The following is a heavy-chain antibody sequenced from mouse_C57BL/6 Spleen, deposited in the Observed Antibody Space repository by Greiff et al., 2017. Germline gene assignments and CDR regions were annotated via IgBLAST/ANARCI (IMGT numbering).Heavy chain of an antibody. V-gene: IGHV1-39*01. J-gene: IGHJ3*01. D-gene: IGHD1-1*01. Sequence: EVKLVESGPELVKPGASVKISCKASGYSFTDYNMNWVKQSNGKSLEWIGVINPNYGTTSYNQKFKGKATLTVDQSSSTAYMQLNSLTSEDSAVYYCASAYGSSYGFAYWGQGTLVTVSA. CDR3: ASAYGSSYGFAY. CDR1: GYSFTDYN. CDR2: INPNYGTT.